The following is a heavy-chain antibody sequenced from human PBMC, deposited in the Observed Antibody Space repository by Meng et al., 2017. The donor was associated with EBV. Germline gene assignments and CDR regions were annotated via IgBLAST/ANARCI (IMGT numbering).Heavy chain of an antibody. D-gene: IGHD3-10*01. CDR1: GGSISSSSYY. V-gene: IGHV4-39*07. CDR2: IYYSGST. Sequence: QRQLQESGPGLVKPSXTRSRTCTVSGGSISSSSYYWGWTRQPPGKGLEWIGSIYYSGSTYYNPSLKSRVTISVDTSKNQFSLKLSSVTAADTAVYYCARSSPVRFGELSNWGQGTLVTVSS. J-gene: IGHJ4*02. CDR3: ARSSPVRFGELSN.